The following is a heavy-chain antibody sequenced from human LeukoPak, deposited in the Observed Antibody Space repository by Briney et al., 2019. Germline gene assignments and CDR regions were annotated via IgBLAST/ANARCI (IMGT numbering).Heavy chain of an antibody. CDR1: GGSISSGDYY. CDR3: ASGQQYSSSWFLFRGWFDP. V-gene: IGHV4-30-4*01. J-gene: IGHJ5*02. CDR2: IYYSGST. D-gene: IGHD6-13*01. Sequence: SETLSLTCTVSGGSISSGDYYWSWIRQPPGKGLEWIGYIYYSGSTYYNPSLKSRVTISVDTSKNQFSLKLSSVTAADTAVYYCASGQQYSSSWFLFRGWFDPWGQGTLVTVSS.